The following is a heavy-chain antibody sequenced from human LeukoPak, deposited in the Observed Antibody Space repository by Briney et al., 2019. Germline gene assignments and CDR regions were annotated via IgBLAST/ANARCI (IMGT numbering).Heavy chain of an antibody. Sequence: QPGGSLRLSCAASGFTFSGYGMHWVRQAPGKGLEWVALIWYDGSNKYYVDSVKGRFTISRDNSKNTLYLQMNSLRAEDTAVYYCASMASYSGYDFDYWGQGTLVTVSS. D-gene: IGHD5-12*01. V-gene: IGHV3-33*01. CDR1: GFTFSGYG. J-gene: IGHJ4*02. CDR3: ASMASYSGYDFDY. CDR2: IWYDGSNK.